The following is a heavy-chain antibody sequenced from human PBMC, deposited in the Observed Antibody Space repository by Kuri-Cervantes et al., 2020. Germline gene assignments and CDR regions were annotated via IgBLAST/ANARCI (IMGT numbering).Heavy chain of an antibody. D-gene: IGHD3-10*01. CDR2: IYWDDDK. CDR1: GFSLSTRGVG. V-gene: IGHV2-5*02. CDR3: AHRYITMDPRPWLDP. J-gene: IGHJ5*02. Sequence: SGPTLVKPTQTLTLTCTFSGFSLSTRGVGVGWLRQPPGKALEWLALIYWDDDKRYRPSLKSRLTITKDTSKNQVVLTMTNMDPADTGTYYCAHRYITMDPRPWLDPWGQGTLVTVSS.